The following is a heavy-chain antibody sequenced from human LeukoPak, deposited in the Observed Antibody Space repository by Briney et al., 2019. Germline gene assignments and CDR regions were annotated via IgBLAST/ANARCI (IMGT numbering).Heavy chain of an antibody. CDR3: ARVVDTASGGVRQYYFDY. V-gene: IGHV1-69*06. CDR2: IIPIFGTA. D-gene: IGHD5-18*01. CDR1: GYTFTSYA. Sequence: SVKVSCKASGYTFTSYAISWVRQAPGQGLEWMGGIIPIFGTANYAQKFQGRVTITADKSTSTAYMELSSLRSEDTAVYYCARVVDTASGGVRQYYFDYWGQGTLVTVSS. J-gene: IGHJ4*02.